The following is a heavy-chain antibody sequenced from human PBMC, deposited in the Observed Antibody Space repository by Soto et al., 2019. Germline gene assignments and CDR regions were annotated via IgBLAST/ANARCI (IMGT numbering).Heavy chain of an antibody. CDR3: AKGSGAQSGLLDY. CDR1: GFTFSSYW. V-gene: IGHV3-74*01. CDR2: INNDGSST. D-gene: IGHD6-25*01. Sequence: EVQLVESGGGLVQTGGSLRLSCAASGFTFSSYWMHWVRQAPGKGLVWVSRINNDGSSTTYADSVKGRFTISRDNAKNTLYLQMNSLRDEYRAVYDCAKGSGAQSGLLDYWGQGTLVTVSS. J-gene: IGHJ4*02.